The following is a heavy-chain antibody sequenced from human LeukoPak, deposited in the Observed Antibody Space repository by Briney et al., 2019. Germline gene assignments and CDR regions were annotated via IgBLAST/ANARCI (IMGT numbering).Heavy chain of an antibody. D-gene: IGHD2-15*01. CDR2: INHSGST. J-gene: IGHJ4*02. V-gene: IGHV4-34*01. Sequence: SETLSLTCAVYGGSFSGYYWSWIRQRPGKGLEWIGEINHSGSTNYNPSLKSRVTISVDTSKNQFSLKLSSVTAADTAVYYCARGLFGGSGAGWGQGTLVTVSS. CDR3: ARGLFGGSGAG. CDR1: GGSFSGYY.